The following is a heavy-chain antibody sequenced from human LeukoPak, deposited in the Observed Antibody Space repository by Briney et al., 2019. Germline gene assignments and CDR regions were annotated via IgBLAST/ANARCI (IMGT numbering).Heavy chain of an antibody. Sequence: GGSLRLSCAASGFTFSSYGMHWVRQAPGKGLEWVALMSYDGINKYYADSVKGRFTISRDSSKRTVDLQMNSLGAEDTAMYYCVRDIYDFWSGYFHWMDVWGQGILVTVSS. D-gene: IGHD3-3*01. CDR1: GFTFSSYG. CDR3: VRDIYDFWSGYFHWMDV. V-gene: IGHV3-30*19. CDR2: MSYDGINK. J-gene: IGHJ4*02.